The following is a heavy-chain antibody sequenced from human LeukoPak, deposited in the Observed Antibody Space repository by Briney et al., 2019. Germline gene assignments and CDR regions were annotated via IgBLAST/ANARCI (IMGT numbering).Heavy chain of an antibody. CDR2: ISGSGGST. J-gene: IGHJ4*02. Sequence: GGSLRLSCAASGFTFSSYAMSWVRQAPGKGLEWVSAISGSGGSTYYADSVKGRFTISRDNSKNTLYLQMNSLRAEDTAVYYCAKSGGLNEVKGCYYYDTRDYFDYWGQGTLVTVSS. CDR3: AKSGGLNEVKGCYYYDTRDYFDY. V-gene: IGHV3-23*01. D-gene: IGHD3-22*01. CDR1: GFTFSSYA.